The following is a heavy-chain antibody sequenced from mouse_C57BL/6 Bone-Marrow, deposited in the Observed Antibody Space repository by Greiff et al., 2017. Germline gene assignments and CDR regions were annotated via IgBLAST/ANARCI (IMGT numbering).Heavy chain of an antibody. CDR1: GFTFSDYY. J-gene: IGHJ2*01. Sequence: EVKLVESEGGLVQPGSSMKLSCTASGFTFSDYYMAWVRQVPEKGLEWVANINYDGSSTYYLDSLKSRFIISRDNAKNILYLQMSSLKSDDTATYYCAGALRWLLDYWGQGTTLTVSS. V-gene: IGHV5-16*01. CDR2: INYDGSST. CDR3: AGALRWLLDY. D-gene: IGHD2-3*01.